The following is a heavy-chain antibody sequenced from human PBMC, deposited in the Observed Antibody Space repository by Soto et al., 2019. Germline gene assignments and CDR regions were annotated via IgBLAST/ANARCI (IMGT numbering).Heavy chain of an antibody. J-gene: IGHJ5*02. V-gene: IGHV4-4*07. CDR2: VFANGHT. CDR1: GGSISEKY. CDR3: VASLAASGLNWLDP. Sequence: SETLSLTCIVSGGSISEKYWNWVRQPPGKGLEWIGLVFANGHTDYNPSLKSRVTMSVDASKNQFSLKLTSMTAADTAVYYCVASLAASGLNWLDPWGRGTLVTVSS. D-gene: IGHD6-13*01.